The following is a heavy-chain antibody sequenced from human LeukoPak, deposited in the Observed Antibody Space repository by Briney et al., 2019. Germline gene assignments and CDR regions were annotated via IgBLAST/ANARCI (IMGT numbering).Heavy chain of an antibody. Sequence: SGGSLRLPCAAAGFTFSSYWMHWVRQVPGKGLMWVSRINAGGSTTTYADSVKGRITISRDNAKNTLYLQMDSLRAEDTAVYYCVRSPNFGPDYWSQGALVTVSS. CDR1: GFTFSSYW. D-gene: IGHD1-1*01. J-gene: IGHJ4*02. CDR3: VRSPNFGPDY. V-gene: IGHV3-74*01. CDR2: INAGGSTT.